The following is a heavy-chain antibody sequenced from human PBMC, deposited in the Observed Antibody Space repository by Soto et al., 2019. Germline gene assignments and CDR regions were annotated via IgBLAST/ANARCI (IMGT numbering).Heavy chain of an antibody. CDR2: IYWDDDK. D-gene: IGHD3-3*01. J-gene: IGHJ5*02. CDR1: GFSLSTSGVG. CDR3: AHSTATIFGVVIIHGGWFDP. Sequence: QITLKESGPTLVKPTQTLTLTCTFSGFSLSTSGVGVGWIRQPPGKALEWLALIYWDDDKRYSPSLKSRLTITKDTSKNQVVLTMTNMDPVDTATYYCAHSTATIFGVVIIHGGWFDPWGQGTLVTVSS. V-gene: IGHV2-5*02.